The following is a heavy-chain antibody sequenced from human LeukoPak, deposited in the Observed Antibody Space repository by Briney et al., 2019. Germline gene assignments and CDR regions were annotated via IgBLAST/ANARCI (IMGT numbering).Heavy chain of an antibody. CDR2: IYHTGST. CDR3: AGGHSSGWTAFDY. V-gene: IGHV4-59*08. CDR1: GGSISSYY. Sequence: SETLSLTCTVSGGSISSYYWSWIRQPPGKGLEWIGFIYHTGSTNYGPSLKSRVTMSVDTSKKQFSLKLSSVTAADTAVYYCAGGHSSGWTAFDYCGQGTLVSVSS. J-gene: IGHJ4*02. D-gene: IGHD6-19*01.